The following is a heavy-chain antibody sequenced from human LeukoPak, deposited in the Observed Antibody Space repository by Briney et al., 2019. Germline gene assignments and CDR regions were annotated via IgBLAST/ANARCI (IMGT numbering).Heavy chain of an antibody. CDR2: IYTSGST. CDR3: ASPSYYYGSGRPFDAFDI. D-gene: IGHD3-10*01. Sequence: PSETLSLTCTVSGGSISSYYWSWIRQPAGKGLEWIGRIYTSGSTNYNPSLKSRVTMSVDTSKNQFSLKLSSVTAADTAVYYCASPSYYYGSGRPFDAFDIWGQGTMVTVSS. CDR1: GGSISSYY. V-gene: IGHV4-4*07. J-gene: IGHJ3*02.